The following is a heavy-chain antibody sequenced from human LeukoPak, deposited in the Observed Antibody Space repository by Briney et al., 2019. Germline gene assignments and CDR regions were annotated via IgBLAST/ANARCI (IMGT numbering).Heavy chain of an antibody. Sequence: PSETLSLTCAVYGGSFSGYYWSWIRQPPGKGLEWIGEINHSGSTNYNPSLKSRVTISVDTSKNQFSLKQSSVTAADTAVYYCAGSPLRFLEWSAVYWGQGTLVTVSS. J-gene: IGHJ4*02. CDR3: AGSPLRFLEWSAVY. CDR2: INHSGST. V-gene: IGHV4-34*01. CDR1: GGSFSGYY. D-gene: IGHD3-3*01.